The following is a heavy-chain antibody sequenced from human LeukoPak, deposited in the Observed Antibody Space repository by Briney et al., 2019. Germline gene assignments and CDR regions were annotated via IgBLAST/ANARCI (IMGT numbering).Heavy chain of an antibody. CDR3: ARQGPPNYYGSGSYYNIRKPAQYYMDV. V-gene: IGHV4-34*01. J-gene: IGHJ6*03. Sequence: ASETLSLTCAVYGGSFSGYYWSWIRQPPGKGLEWIGEINHSGSTNYNPSLKSRVTISVDTSKNQFSLKLSSVTAADTAVYYCARQGPPNYYGSGSYYNIRKPAQYYMDVWGKGTTVTISS. D-gene: IGHD3-10*01. CDR1: GGSFSGYY. CDR2: INHSGST.